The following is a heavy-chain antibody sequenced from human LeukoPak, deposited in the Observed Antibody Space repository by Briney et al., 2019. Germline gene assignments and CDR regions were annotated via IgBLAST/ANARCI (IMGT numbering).Heavy chain of an antibody. CDR3: TAGTGTSDFDY. CDR2: IKSKTEGGTT. D-gene: IGHD1-7*01. V-gene: IGHV3-15*01. CDR1: GLTFSNAW. J-gene: IGHJ4*02. Sequence: GGSLRLSCAATGLTFSNAWMSWVRQAPGKGLEWVGRIKSKTEGGTTDYAAPVKGRFTISRDDSKNTLYLQMNSLKTEDTAVYYCTAGTGTSDFDYWGQGTLVTVSS.